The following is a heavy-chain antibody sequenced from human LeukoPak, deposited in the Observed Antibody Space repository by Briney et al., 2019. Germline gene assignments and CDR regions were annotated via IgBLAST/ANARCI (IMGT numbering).Heavy chain of an antibody. V-gene: IGHV4-4*07. J-gene: IGHJ4*02. CDR2: IYTSGST. CDR1: GGSISSYY. CDR3: ARMRLYSSSWYFDY. D-gene: IGHD6-13*01. Sequence: SETLSLTCTVSGGSISSYYWSWIRQPAGKGLEWIGRIYTSGSTNYNPSLKSRVTMSVDTSKNQFSLKLSSVTAADTAVFYCARMRLYSSSWYFDYWGQGTLVTVSS.